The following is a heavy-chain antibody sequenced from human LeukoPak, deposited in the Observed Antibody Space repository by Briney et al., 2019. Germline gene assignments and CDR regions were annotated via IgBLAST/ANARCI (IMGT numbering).Heavy chain of an antibody. CDR1: GFTFSSYG. CDR2: IRNDGSNK. D-gene: IGHD4-23*01. Sequence: PGGSLRLPCAASGFTFSSYGMHWVRQAPGKGLEWVAFIRNDGSNKYYADSVKGRFTISRDNSKNTLYVQMNSLRAEDTAVYYCAKDYSTVDTTGDYWGQGTLVTVSS. CDR3: AKDYSTVDTTGDY. J-gene: IGHJ4*02. V-gene: IGHV3-30*02.